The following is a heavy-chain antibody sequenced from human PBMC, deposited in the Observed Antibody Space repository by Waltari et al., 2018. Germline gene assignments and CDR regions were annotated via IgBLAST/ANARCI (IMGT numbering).Heavy chain of an antibody. CDR3: ARGIEGWGADYYFDY. CDR1: GFTVSSNY. D-gene: IGHD2-21*01. Sequence: EVQLVESGGGLIQPGGSLRLSCAASGFTVSSNYMSWVRQAPGKGRGWVSVIYSGGSTYYADSVKGRFTISRDNSKNTLYLQMNSLRAEDTAVYYWARGIEGWGADYYFDYWGQGTLVTVSS. CDR2: IYSGGST. V-gene: IGHV3-53*01. J-gene: IGHJ4*02.